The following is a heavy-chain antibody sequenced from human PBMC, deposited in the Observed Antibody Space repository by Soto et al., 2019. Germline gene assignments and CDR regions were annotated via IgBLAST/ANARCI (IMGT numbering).Heavy chain of an antibody. V-gene: IGHV3-23*01. J-gene: IGHJ3*02. Sequence: PGGSLRLSCEASGFTFSGYGMTWVRQAPGKGLEWVSGISGSSGSIYYTDSVKGRFAISRDNSKNTVYLEMSSLRAEDTAVYYCAKSKDGYNYYDAFDIWGQGTMVTVSS. CDR2: ISGSSGSI. CDR1: GFTFSGYG. D-gene: IGHD5-12*01. CDR3: AKSKDGYNYYDAFDI.